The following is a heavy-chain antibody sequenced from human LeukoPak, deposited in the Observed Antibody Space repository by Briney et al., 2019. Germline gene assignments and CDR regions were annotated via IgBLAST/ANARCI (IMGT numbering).Heavy chain of an antibody. Sequence: TPSETLSLTCAVYGGSFSGYHWSWIRQPPGKGLEWIGEINHSGSTNYNPSLKSRVTISVDTSKNQFSLKLSSVTAADTAVYYCARWDDSYGYFDYWGQGTLVTVSS. CDR2: INHSGST. D-gene: IGHD5-18*01. CDR1: GGSFSGYH. J-gene: IGHJ4*02. CDR3: ARWDDSYGYFDY. V-gene: IGHV4-34*01.